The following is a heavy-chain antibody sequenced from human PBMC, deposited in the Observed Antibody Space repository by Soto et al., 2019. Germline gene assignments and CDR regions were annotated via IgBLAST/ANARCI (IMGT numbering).Heavy chain of an antibody. CDR3: ARRDSSLFDY. V-gene: IGHV5-51*01. J-gene: IGHJ4*02. CDR2: IYPGDSDT. Sequence: GESLKISCNGSGSIFTSYWIGWVRQMPGKRLEWMGIIYPGDSDTRYSPSFQGQVTISADKSISTAYLQWSSLKASDTAMYYCARRDSSLFDYWGQGTLVTVSS. D-gene: IGHD6-6*01. CDR1: GSIFTSYW.